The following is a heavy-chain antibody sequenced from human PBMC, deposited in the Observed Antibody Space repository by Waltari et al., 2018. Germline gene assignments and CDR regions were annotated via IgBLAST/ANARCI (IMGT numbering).Heavy chain of an antibody. CDR3: ASRGFFDSTGYYGGGAFDL. V-gene: IGHV3-7*01. Sequence: VQLVQSGGGSVQPGGSLRLSCEGAGFTFSTSCISWVRQAPGRGLEWVANIKADGVGKDYVDSVKGRFSIVRDNAKQSVFLHMDRLRVEDTATYYCASRGFFDSTGYYGGGAFDLWGPGAEVSVSS. CDR1: GFTFSTSC. J-gene: IGHJ3*01. D-gene: IGHD3-22*01. CDR2: IKADGVGK.